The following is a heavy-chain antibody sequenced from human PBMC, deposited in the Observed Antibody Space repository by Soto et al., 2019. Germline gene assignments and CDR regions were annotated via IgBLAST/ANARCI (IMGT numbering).Heavy chain of an antibody. D-gene: IGHD6-19*01. CDR3: ARLVSGWQYYYFDF. Sequence: QVQLQQWGAGLLKPSETLSLTCAVYGGSFSPYFWSWIRQPPGKGLEWIGEINHSGSTNYNPSLTRRATLAVDTSKIQVSLKLTSVTAADTAVFYCARLVSGWQYYYFDFWGRGTPVTVSS. J-gene: IGHJ2*01. CDR1: GGSFSPYF. V-gene: IGHV4-34*01. CDR2: INHSGST.